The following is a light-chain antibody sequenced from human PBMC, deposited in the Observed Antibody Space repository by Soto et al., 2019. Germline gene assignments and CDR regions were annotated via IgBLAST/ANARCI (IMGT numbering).Light chain of an antibody. Sequence: DIQLTQSPSSLSASIGDRVTITCQASQDITNYLNWHQQKPGKAPNVLIYDASNLETGVSSRFSGSGSGTDFTLTINSLQPEDVGTYYCQQYNNFPVTFGGGTKVEI. CDR2: DAS. CDR1: QDITNY. J-gene: IGKJ4*02. V-gene: IGKV1-33*01. CDR3: QQYNNFPVT.